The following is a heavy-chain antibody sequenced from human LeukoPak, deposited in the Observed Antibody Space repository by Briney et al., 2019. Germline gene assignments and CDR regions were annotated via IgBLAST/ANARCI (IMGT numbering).Heavy chain of an antibody. J-gene: IGHJ4*02. Sequence: ASVKVSCKASGYTFNTYYIHWVRQAPGQGLEWMGLINPGGGDTSYAQNLQGRVTMTRDTSTSTVYLELSNLRSKDTAVYYCARGPRGQRFDYWGQGTLVTVSS. V-gene: IGHV1-46*02. D-gene: IGHD1-1*01. CDR1: GYTFNTYY. CDR3: ARGPRGQRFDY. CDR2: INPGGGDT.